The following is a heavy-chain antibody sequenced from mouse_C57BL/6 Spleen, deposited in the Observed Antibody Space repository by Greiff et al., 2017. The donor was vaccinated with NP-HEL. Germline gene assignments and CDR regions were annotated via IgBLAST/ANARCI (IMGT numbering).Heavy chain of an antibody. V-gene: IGHV1-69*01. CDR1: GYTFTSYW. CDR3: ARSYGSSYGYFDV. J-gene: IGHJ1*03. Sequence: VQLQESGAELVMPGASVKLSCKASGYTFTSYWMHWVKQRPGQGLEWIGEIDPSDSYTNYNQKFKGKSTLTVDKSSSTAYMQLSSLTSEDSAVYYCARSYGSSYGYFDVWGTGTTVTVSS. CDR2: IDPSDSYT. D-gene: IGHD1-1*01.